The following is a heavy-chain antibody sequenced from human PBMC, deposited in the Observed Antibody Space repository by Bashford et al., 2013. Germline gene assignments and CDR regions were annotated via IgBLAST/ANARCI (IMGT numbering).Heavy chain of an antibody. CDR1: GYRFTNYG. V-gene: IGHV1-18*01. J-gene: IGHJ4*02. CDR3: VGVGTPGRLWQRLDY. D-gene: IGHD6-6*01. CDR2: ISTYNGNT. Sequence: ASVKVSCKASGYRFTNYGIGWVRQAPGQGLEWMAWISTYNGNTDYAQEIQDRLTVTKDTSTTTAYMELSRLRSDDTAVYYCVGVGTPGRLWQRLDYWGQGTLVTVSS.